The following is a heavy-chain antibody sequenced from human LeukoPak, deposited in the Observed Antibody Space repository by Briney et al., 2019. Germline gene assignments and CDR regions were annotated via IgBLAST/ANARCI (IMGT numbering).Heavy chain of an antibody. Sequence: PSETLSLTCTVSGGSISSYYWSWIRQPPGKGLEWIGYIFYSGSTNYNPSLKSRVTISVDTSKNQFSLKLSSVTAADTAVYYCARSGSGSYYSRFDYWGQGTLVTVSS. CDR2: IFYSGST. D-gene: IGHD1-26*01. CDR1: GGSISSYY. J-gene: IGHJ4*02. CDR3: ARSGSGSYYSRFDY. V-gene: IGHV4-59*12.